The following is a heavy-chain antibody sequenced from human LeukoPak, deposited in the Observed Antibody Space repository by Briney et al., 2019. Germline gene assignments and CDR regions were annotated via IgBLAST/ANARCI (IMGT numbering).Heavy chain of an antibody. Sequence: PSQTLSLTCAISGDSVSSNSAAWNWIRQSPSRGLEWLGRTYYRSKWYNDYAVSVKSRITINPDTSKNQFSLQLNSVTPEGTAVYYCARGDLSHPYCSSTSCRMLFDIWGQGTMVTVSS. D-gene: IGHD2-2*01. J-gene: IGHJ3*02. CDR1: GDSVSSNSAA. CDR2: TYYRSKWYN. CDR3: ARGDLSHPYCSSTSCRMLFDI. V-gene: IGHV6-1*01.